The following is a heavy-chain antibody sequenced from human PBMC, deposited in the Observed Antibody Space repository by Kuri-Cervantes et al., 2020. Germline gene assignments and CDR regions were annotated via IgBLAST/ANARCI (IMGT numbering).Heavy chain of an antibody. CDR1: GFAFSLYD. V-gene: IGHV3-23*01. Sequence: GESLKISCAGTGFAFSLYDMHWVRQTAGKGLEWVSAIGDNGGSTYWADSLKGRFTISRDNSKNTLYLQMNSLRAEDTAVYYCAKAFVGAVGWFAYWGQGTLVTVSS. CDR2: IGDNGGST. J-gene: IGHJ4*02. CDR3: AKAFVGAVGWFAY. D-gene: IGHD1-26*01.